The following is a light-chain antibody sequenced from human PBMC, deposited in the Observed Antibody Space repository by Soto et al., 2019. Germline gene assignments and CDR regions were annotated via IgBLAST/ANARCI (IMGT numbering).Light chain of an antibody. J-gene: IGLJ3*02. CDR1: SSDVGSYNL. Sequence: QSVLTQPAYVSGSPGQSITISCTGTSSDVGSYNLVSWYQQHPGKAPKLMIYEGSKRPSGVSNRFSGSKSGNTASLTISGLQAEDEADYYCCSYAGSSIWVFGGGTKLTVL. V-gene: IGLV2-23*01. CDR3: CSYAGSSIWV. CDR2: EGS.